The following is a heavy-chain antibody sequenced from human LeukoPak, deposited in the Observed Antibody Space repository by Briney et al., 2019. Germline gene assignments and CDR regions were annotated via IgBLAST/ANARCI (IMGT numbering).Heavy chain of an antibody. J-gene: IGHJ4*02. CDR3: AIYCRGSSCYYQFDY. CDR2: INGDGSST. D-gene: IGHD2-15*01. CDR1: GFTFSSYW. V-gene: IGHV3-74*01. Sequence: GGSLRLSCAASGFTFSSYWMHWLRQAPGKGLVWVSRINGDGSSTSYADSVKGRFTISRDNAKNTLYLQMNSMRAEDTAVYYCAIYCRGSSCYYQFDYWGQGTLVTVSS.